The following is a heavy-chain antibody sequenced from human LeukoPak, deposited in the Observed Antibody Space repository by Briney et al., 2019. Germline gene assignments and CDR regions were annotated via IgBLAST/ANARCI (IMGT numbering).Heavy chain of an antibody. J-gene: IGHJ4*02. CDR3: ARHGDSSRGWYFDY. CDR1: GASINTYY. D-gene: IGHD6-19*01. Sequence: SETLSLTCTVSGASINTYYWSWIRQPPGKGLEWIGYMYNSGITNYNPSLRSRVTISVDTSKNQFSLRLRSVTAAGTAVYYCARHGDSSRGWYFDYWGQGTLVTVSS. V-gene: IGHV4-59*08. CDR2: MYNSGIT.